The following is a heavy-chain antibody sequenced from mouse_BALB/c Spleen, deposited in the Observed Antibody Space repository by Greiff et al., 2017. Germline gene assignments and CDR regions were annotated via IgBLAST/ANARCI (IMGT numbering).Heavy chain of an antibody. V-gene: IGHV1S135*01. CDR1: GYSFTSYY. Sequence: VQLQQSGPELMKPGASVKISCKASGYSFTSYYMHWVKQSHGKSLEWIGYIDPFNGGTSYNQKFKGKATLTVDKSSSTAYMHLSSLTSEDSAVYYCARSASYGNWYFDVWGAGTTVTVSS. D-gene: IGHD2-10*01. CDR2: IDPFNGGT. CDR3: ARSASYGNWYFDV. J-gene: IGHJ1*01.